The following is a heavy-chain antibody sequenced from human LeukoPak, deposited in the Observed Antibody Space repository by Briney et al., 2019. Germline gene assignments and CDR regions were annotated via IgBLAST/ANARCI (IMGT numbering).Heavy chain of an antibody. J-gene: IGHJ4*02. CDR3: AKDLSWLGLGY. Sequence: SGGSLRLSCAASGFSFDDYAMHWVRQAPGKGLEWVSGISWNSGSIGYADSVKGRFTISRDNAKNSLYLQMNSLRADDTAVYYCAKDLSWLGLGYWGQGTLVTVSS. CDR2: ISWNSGSI. CDR1: GFSFDDYA. D-gene: IGHD6-19*01. V-gene: IGHV3-9*01.